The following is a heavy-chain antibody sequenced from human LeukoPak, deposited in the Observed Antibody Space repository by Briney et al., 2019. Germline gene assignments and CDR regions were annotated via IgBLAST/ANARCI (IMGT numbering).Heavy chain of an antibody. CDR1: GFTFNTYD. J-gene: IGHJ4*02. D-gene: IGHD6-13*01. Sequence: GGSLRLSCAASGFTFNTYDMHWVRQAPGKGLEWVSVIYSGGSTYYADSVKGRFTISRDNSKNTLYLQMNSLRAEDTAVYYCARDSSSWYYSFDYWGQGTLVTVSS. CDR2: IYSGGST. V-gene: IGHV3-53*01. CDR3: ARDSSSWYYSFDY.